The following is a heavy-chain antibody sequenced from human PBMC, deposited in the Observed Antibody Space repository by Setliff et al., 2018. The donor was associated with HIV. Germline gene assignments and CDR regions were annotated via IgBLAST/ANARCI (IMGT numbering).Heavy chain of an antibody. CDR1: GGSISTSRYY. D-gene: IGHD3-10*01. CDR3: ASLDGSESPYIYYYYMDV. CDR2: INYRGNT. V-gene: IGHV4-39*01. J-gene: IGHJ6*03. Sequence: PSETLSLTCTVSGGSISTSRYYWGWIRQPPGKGLEWIGSINYRGNTYYNPSLKSRAAISVDTSKNQISLKLSSVTAADTAVYYCASLDGSESPYIYYYYMDVWDEGTAVTVSS.